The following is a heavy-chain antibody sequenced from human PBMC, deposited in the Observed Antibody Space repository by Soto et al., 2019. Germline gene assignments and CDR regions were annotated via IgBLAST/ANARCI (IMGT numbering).Heavy chain of an antibody. V-gene: IGHV1-8*01. Sequence: ASGKVGCKASGYTFTSYDINWVRQATGQGLEWMGWMNPNSGNTGYAQKFQGRVTMTRNTSISTAYMELSSLRSEDTAVYYCARAFVTIFGVVTLAFDYWGQGTLVTVSS. J-gene: IGHJ4*02. CDR3: ARAFVTIFGVVTLAFDY. D-gene: IGHD3-3*01. CDR1: GYTFTSYD. CDR2: MNPNSGNT.